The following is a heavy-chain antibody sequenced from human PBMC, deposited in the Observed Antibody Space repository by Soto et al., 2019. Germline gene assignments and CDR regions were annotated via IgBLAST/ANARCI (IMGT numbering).Heavy chain of an antibody. Sequence: ASVKVSCKTSGYTFSTYGIAWVRQAPGQGLEWMGWISTSKGKTNYAQKFQGRVTMTTDTSTSTAYMELRSLRSDDTAVYYCATRSPAFDFWG. CDR3: ATRSPAFDF. J-gene: IGHJ4*01. CDR1: GYTFSTYG. V-gene: IGHV1-18*01. CDR2: ISTSKGKT.